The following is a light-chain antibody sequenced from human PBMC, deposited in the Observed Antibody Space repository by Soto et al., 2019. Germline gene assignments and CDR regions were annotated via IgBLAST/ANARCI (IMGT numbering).Light chain of an antibody. CDR1: QSIGSAD. Sequence: EIVLTQSPGTLSLSPGERVTLSCKASQSIGSADLAWFQQKPGQAPRLLIYGASTRATGIPDRFGGGGSGTDFTLTISSLKPEDFALYHCLQYDTSPLTFGGGTKVEI. CDR3: LQYDTSPLT. J-gene: IGKJ4*01. V-gene: IGKV3-20*01. CDR2: GAS.